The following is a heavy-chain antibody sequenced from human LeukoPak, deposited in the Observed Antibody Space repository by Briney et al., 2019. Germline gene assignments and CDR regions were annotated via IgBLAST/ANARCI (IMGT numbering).Heavy chain of an antibody. CDR2: IWYDGSNK. V-gene: IGHV3-33*01. CDR3: ARAWHNDYDLNY. D-gene: IGHD5-12*01. J-gene: IGHJ4*02. CDR1: GFTFSSYG. Sequence: PGGSLRLSCAASGFTFSSYGMHWVRQAPGKGLEWVAVIWYDGSNKYYADSVKGRFTISRDNSKNTLYLQMNSLRAEDTAVYYCARAWHNDYDLNYWGQGTMVTVSS.